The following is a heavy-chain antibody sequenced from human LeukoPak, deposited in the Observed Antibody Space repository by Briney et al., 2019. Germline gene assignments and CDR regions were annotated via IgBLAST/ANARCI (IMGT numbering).Heavy chain of an antibody. D-gene: IGHD2-2*01. Sequence: ASVKVSCKASGGTFSSYAINWVRQAPGQGLEWMGGIIPIFGTANYAQKFRGRVTITADESTSTAYMELSSLRSEDTAVYYCARERPQYCSSTSCYGGWFDPWGQGTLVTVSS. CDR3: ARERPQYCSSTSCYGGWFDP. CDR1: GGTFSSYA. V-gene: IGHV1-69*13. J-gene: IGHJ5*02. CDR2: IIPIFGTA.